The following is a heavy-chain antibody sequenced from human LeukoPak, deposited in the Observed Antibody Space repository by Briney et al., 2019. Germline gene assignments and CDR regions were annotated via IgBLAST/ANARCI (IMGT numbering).Heavy chain of an antibody. D-gene: IGHD6-19*01. V-gene: IGHV3-53*05. CDR2: LYGGGST. CDR3: ARGGTPGYSTGRIDY. J-gene: IGHJ4*02. CDR1: GFTVSSNY. Sequence: GGSLRLSCAASGFTVSSNYMSWVRQAPGKGLEWVSVLYGGGSTFYADSVEGGVTISRGNSKTTLYLQMNSLRGEDTAVYYCARGGTPGYSTGRIDYWGQGHLVTVSS.